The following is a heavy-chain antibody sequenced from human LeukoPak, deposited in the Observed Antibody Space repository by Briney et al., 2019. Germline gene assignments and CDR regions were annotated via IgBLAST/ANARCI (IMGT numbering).Heavy chain of an antibody. CDR1: GGSISSYY. V-gene: IGHV4-59*01. CDR2: IYYSGST. CDR3: ARERVAAQRGGPYAFDI. Sequence: PSETLSLTCTVSGGSISSYYWSWIRQPPGKGLEWIGYIYYSGSTNYNPSLKSRVTISVDTSKNQFSLKLSSVTAADTAVYYCARERVAAQRGGPYAFDIWGQGTMVTVSS. J-gene: IGHJ3*02. D-gene: IGHD2-15*01.